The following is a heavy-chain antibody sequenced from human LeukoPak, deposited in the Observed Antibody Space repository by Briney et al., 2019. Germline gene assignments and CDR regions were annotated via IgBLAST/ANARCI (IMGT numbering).Heavy chain of an antibody. CDR1: GFPFSSYG. D-gene: IGHD5-18*01. V-gene: IGHV3-30*03. CDR2: TSSDGSRN. Sequence: QPGGSLRLSCAASGFPFSSYGMHWVRQAPGKGLEWVAVTSSDGSRNHYADSVKGRFTISRDNSKNTVYLQMINLRPEDTAVYYCARVATAWVRGMDVWGQGTTVTVSS. J-gene: IGHJ6*02. CDR3: ARVATAWVRGMDV.